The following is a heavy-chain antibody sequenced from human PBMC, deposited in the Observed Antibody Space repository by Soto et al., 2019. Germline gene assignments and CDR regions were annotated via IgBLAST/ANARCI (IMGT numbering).Heavy chain of an antibody. J-gene: IGHJ4*02. CDR2: IYTSGDT. Sequence: AETLSLTCVVSGDSISSYYWSWVRQPAGKGLEWIGRIYTSGDTNYNPSLKSRVTMSVDTSKNQFSLKLSSVTAADTAVYYCAREYTKTVAGPTPYYFDYWGQGTLVTVSS. V-gene: IGHV4-4*07. D-gene: IGHD6-19*01. CDR1: GDSISSYY. CDR3: AREYTKTVAGPTPYYFDY.